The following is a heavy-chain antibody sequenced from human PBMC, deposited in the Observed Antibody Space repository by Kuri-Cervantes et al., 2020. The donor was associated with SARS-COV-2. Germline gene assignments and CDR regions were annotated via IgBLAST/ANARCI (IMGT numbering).Heavy chain of an antibody. J-gene: IGHJ3*02. Sequence: GESLKISCKASGYTFTSYGISWVRQAPGQGLEWMGWISAYNGNTNYAQKLQGRVTMTTDTPTSTAYMELRSLRSDDTAVYYCARGEGAAPDLDAFDIWGQGTMVTVSS. CDR3: ARGEGAAPDLDAFDI. V-gene: IGHV1-18*01. CDR2: ISAYNGNT. D-gene: IGHD1-26*01. CDR1: GYTFTSYG.